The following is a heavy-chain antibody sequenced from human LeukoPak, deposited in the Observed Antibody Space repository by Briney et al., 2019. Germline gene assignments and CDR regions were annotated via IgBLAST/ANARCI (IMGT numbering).Heavy chain of an antibody. D-gene: IGHD3-10*01. CDR2: INPSGGST. Sequence: GASVKVSCKASGYTFTSYYMHWVRQAPGQGLEWMGIINPSGGSTSYAQKFQGRVTMTRDTSTSTVYMELSSLRSEDTAVYYCARGPRITLVRGGQWYYYMDVWGKGTTVTTSS. CDR1: GYTFTSYY. J-gene: IGHJ6*03. CDR3: ARGPRITLVRGGQWYYYMDV. V-gene: IGHV1-46*01.